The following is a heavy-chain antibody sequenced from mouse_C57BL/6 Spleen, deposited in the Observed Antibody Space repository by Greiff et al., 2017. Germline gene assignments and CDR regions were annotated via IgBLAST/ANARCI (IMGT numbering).Heavy chain of an antibody. J-gene: IGHJ1*03. CDR2: IYPRSGNT. CDR1: GYTFTSYG. Sequence: VQLQQSGAELARPGASVKLSCKASGYTFTSYGISWVKQRTGQGLEWIGEIYPRSGNTYYNEEFKGKATLTADKSSSTAYMELRSLTSEDSAVYFCACIQGRGDWYFDVWGTGTTVTVSS. CDR3: ACIQGRGDWYFDV. D-gene: IGHD3-3*01. V-gene: IGHV1-81*01.